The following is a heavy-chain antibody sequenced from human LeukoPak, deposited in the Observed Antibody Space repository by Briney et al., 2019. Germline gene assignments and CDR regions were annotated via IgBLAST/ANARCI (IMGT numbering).Heavy chain of an antibody. J-gene: IGHJ4*02. Sequence: SETLSLTCAVYGGSFSVYYWSWIRQPPGKGLEWIGEINHSGSTNYNSSLKSRVTISIDTSKNQFSLKLSSVTAADTAVYCCARPAGYCSGSNCYAYFDFWGQGTLVTVSS. V-gene: IGHV4-34*01. D-gene: IGHD2-2*01. CDR2: INHSGST. CDR3: ARPAGYCSGSNCYAYFDF. CDR1: GGSFSVYY.